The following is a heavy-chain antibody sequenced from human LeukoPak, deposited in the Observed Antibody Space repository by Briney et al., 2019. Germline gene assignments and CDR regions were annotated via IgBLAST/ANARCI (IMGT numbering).Heavy chain of an antibody. V-gene: IGHV4-39*01. D-gene: IGHD1-26*01. CDR2: IYYSGST. Sequence: PSETLSLTCTVSGGSISSSSYYWGWIRQPPGKGLEWIGSIYYSGSTYYNPSLKSRVTISVDTSKNQFSLKLSSVTAADTAVYYCARRRILGATPMPRFWFDPWGQGTLVTVSS. CDR1: GGSISSSSYY. J-gene: IGHJ5*02. CDR3: ARRRILGATPMPRFWFDP.